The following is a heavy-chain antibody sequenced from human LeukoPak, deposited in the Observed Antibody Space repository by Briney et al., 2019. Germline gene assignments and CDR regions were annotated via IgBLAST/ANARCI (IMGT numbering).Heavy chain of an antibody. J-gene: IGHJ6*03. CDR1: GFTFSSYG. Sequence: PGGSLSLSCAASGFTFSSYGMHWVRQAPGKGLEWVAFIRYDGSNKYYADSVKGRFTISRDNSKNTLYLQMNSLRAEDTAVYYCAKDGYCSGGSCYSGWYYYYYMDVWGKGTTVTVSS. D-gene: IGHD2-15*01. V-gene: IGHV3-30*02. CDR2: IRYDGSNK. CDR3: AKDGYCSGGSCYSGWYYYYYMDV.